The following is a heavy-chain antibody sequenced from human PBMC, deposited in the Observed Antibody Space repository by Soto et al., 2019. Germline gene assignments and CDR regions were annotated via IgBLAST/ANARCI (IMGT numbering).Heavy chain of an antibody. Sequence: QKISGKGCGYSYTSYWIGWVRQKHGKGLEWMGIIYPGDSDTRYSPSFQGQVTISADKSISTAYLQWSSLKASDTAMYYCAGGGVRGVITRTRDYYGMDVWGQGTTVTVSS. D-gene: IGHD3-10*01. J-gene: IGHJ6*02. V-gene: IGHV5-51*01. CDR2: IYPGDSDT. CDR3: AGGGVRGVITRTRDYYGMDV. CDR1: GYSYTSYW.